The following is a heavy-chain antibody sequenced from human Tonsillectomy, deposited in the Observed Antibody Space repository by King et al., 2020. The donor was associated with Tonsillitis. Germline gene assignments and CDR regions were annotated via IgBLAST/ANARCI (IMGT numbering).Heavy chain of an antibody. Sequence: QLQESGPGLVKPSETLSLTCSVSGGSISTYYWNWIRQPPGKGLEWIGYIDDSGRTNYNPSLKGRVTISLDTAKSQFSLKLTSMTAADPAVYYCARGPWFGELSLDYWGQGTLVTVSS. CDR2: IDDSGRT. D-gene: IGHD3-10*01. J-gene: IGHJ4*02. V-gene: IGHV4-59*08. CDR3: ARGPWFGELSLDY. CDR1: GGSISTYY.